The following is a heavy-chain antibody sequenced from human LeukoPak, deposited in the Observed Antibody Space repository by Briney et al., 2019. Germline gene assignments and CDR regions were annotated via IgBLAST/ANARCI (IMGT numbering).Heavy chain of an antibody. V-gene: IGHV4-34*01. D-gene: IGHD1-1*01. CDR1: DGSLSGYY. J-gene: IGHJ4*02. CDR3: ARPHDGSSEFSFDY. CDR2: INHSGST. Sequence: PSETLSLTCTVYDGSLSGYYWSWIRQPPGKGLEWIGEINHSGSTNCNPSLKSRVTMSVDTSKNQFSLKLTSATAADTAVYYCARPHDGSSEFSFDYWGQGTLVTVSS.